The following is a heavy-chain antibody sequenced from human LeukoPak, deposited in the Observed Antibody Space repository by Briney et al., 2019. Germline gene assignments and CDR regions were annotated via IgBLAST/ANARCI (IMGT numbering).Heavy chain of an antibody. V-gene: IGHV1-2*02. CDR2: INPNSGGT. Sequence: ASVKVSCKASGYTFTGYCMHWVRQAPGQGLEWMGWINPNSGGTNYAQKFQGRVTMTRDTSISTAYMELSRLRSDDTAVYYCARDGDIVVVPAATGLGYWGQGTLVTVSS. CDR1: GYTFTGYC. D-gene: IGHD2-2*01. J-gene: IGHJ4*02. CDR3: ARDGDIVVVPAATGLGY.